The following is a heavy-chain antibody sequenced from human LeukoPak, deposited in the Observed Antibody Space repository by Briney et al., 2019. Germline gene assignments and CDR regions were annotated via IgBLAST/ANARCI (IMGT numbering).Heavy chain of an antibody. V-gene: IGHV3-21*01. D-gene: IGHD3-10*01. CDR2: ISSSSSYI. CDR3: AREMVYYYGSGSS. CDR1: GFTFSSYS. J-gene: IGHJ6*02. Sequence: GGSLRLSCAASGFTFSSYSMNWVRQAPGKGLEWVPSISSSSSYIYYADSVKGRFTISRDNAKNSLYLQMNSLRAEDTAAYYCAREMVYYYGSGSSWGQGTTVTVSS.